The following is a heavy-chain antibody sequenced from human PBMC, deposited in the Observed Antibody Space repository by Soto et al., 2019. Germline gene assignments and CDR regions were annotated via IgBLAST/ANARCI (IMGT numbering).Heavy chain of an antibody. CDR2: ISYDGSNK. Sequence: GGSLRLSCAASGFTFSSYGMHWVRQAPGKGLEWVAVISYDGSNKYYADSVKGRFTISRDNSKNTLYLQMNSLRAEDTAVYYCAKVQWQLKDGFDYWGQGTLVTVSS. V-gene: IGHV3-30*18. D-gene: IGHD1-26*01. J-gene: IGHJ4*02. CDR3: AKVQWQLKDGFDY. CDR1: GFTFSSYG.